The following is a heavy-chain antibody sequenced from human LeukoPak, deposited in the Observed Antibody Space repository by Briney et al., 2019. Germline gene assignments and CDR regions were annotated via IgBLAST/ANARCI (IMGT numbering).Heavy chain of an antibody. J-gene: IGHJ3*02. Sequence: ASVKVSCKASGYTFTDYYIHWLRQAPGQGLEWMGLINPNSGATKYAQKSQGRVTMTRDTSISTVYMELSSLKSDDTAVYYCVRGRSSGAFDIWGQGTVVTVSS. CDR1: GYTFTDYY. CDR3: VRGRSSGAFDI. V-gene: IGHV1-2*02. CDR2: INPNSGAT. D-gene: IGHD2-15*01.